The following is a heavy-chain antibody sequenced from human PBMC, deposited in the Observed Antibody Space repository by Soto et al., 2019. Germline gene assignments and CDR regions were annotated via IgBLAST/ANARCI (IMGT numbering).Heavy chain of an antibody. CDR1: SGSFSGYY. J-gene: IGHJ6*02. CDR3: ARRGRIAAAGRYYYYYYGMDV. Sequence: SEPLSLTCAVYSGSFSGYYWSWIRQPPGKELEWIGEINHSGSTNYNRSLKSRVTISVDTSKNQFSLKLSAVTAADTAVYYCARRGRIAAAGRYYYYYYGMDVWGQGTTVTVSS. CDR2: INHSGST. D-gene: IGHD6-13*01. V-gene: IGHV4-34*01.